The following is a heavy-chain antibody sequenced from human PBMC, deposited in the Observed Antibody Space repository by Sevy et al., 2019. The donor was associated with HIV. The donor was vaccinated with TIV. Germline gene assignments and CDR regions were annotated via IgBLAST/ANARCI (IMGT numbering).Heavy chain of an antibody. V-gene: IGHV3-23*01. Sequence: GGSLRLSCIASGFTFSNYAMTWVRQAPGKGLEWVSVISGGGDSTYYADSVKGRFTISRDNSKNTLYLHMNGLKAEDTAIYYCAKIDCVHADCRLIHYWGPGTLVTVSS. CDR3: AKIDCVHADCRLIHY. J-gene: IGHJ4*02. CDR1: GFTFSNYA. D-gene: IGHD2-21*01. CDR2: ISGGGDST.